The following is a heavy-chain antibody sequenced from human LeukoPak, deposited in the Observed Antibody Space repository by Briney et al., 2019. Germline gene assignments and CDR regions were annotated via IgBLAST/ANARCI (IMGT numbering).Heavy chain of an antibody. D-gene: IGHD6-6*01. CDR2: ISYDGSNK. CDR1: GFTFSSYA. V-gene: IGHV3-30-3*01. Sequence: GGSLRLSCAASGFTFSSYAMHWVRQAPGKGLEWVAVISYDGSNKYYADSVKGRFTISRDNSKDTLYLQMNSLRAEDTAVYYCARGGTSRGFDPWGQGTLVTVSS. J-gene: IGHJ5*02. CDR3: ARGGTSRGFDP.